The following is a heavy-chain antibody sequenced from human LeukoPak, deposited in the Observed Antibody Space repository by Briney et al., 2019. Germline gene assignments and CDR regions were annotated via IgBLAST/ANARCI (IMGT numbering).Heavy chain of an antibody. V-gene: IGHV4-59*08. CDR1: GGSIGGYY. Sequence: NTSETLSLTCTVSGGSIGGYYWSWIRQTPGEGREWIGYISHTGTINYNPSLKSRLTISVDTSKNQFSLSLSSVTAADSAIYYCARRGYSYAWDYFDYWGQGTLVIVSS. J-gene: IGHJ4*02. D-gene: IGHD3-16*01. CDR3: ARRGYSYAWDYFDY. CDR2: ISHTGTI.